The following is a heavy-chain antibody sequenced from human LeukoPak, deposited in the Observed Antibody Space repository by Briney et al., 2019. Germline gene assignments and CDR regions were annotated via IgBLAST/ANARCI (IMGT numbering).Heavy chain of an antibody. J-gene: IGHJ5*02. CDR1: GYTFTSYD. CDR2: MNPNSGNT. Sequence: GASVKVSCKASGYTFTSYDINGVRQAPGQGRAWMGGMNPNSGNTGYAQKFHGRVTMTIHTSISTAYMELSSLRSEDTAVYYCARVVTYGDYVNWFDPWGQGTLVTVSS. V-gene: IGHV1-8*01. CDR3: ARVVTYGDYVNWFDP. D-gene: IGHD4-17*01.